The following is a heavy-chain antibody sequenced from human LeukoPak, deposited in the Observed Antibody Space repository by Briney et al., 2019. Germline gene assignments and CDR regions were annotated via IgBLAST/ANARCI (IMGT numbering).Heavy chain of an antibody. Sequence: GSLRLSCAASGFTLSSYAMNWIRQPPGKGLEWIGEINHSGSTNYNPSLKSRVTISVDTSKNQFSLKLSSVTAADTAVYYCARGGSSSSWPFYNWFDPWGQGTLVIVSS. CDR2: INHSGST. CDR3: ARGGSSSSWPFYNWFDP. D-gene: IGHD6-13*01. J-gene: IGHJ5*02. V-gene: IGHV4-34*01. CDR1: GFTLSSYA.